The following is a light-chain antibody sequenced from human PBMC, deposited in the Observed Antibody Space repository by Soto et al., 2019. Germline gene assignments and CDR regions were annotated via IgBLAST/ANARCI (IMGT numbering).Light chain of an antibody. Sequence: EIPMTQSPSSLSASVGDRATIXCQASQDLSNDLSWSQQKPGKAPKLLIYEASNLEQGGPSRFSCSGSATAFTRPISSLQPEDFATYYGQQANSFPLTFGGGTKVDIK. CDR2: EAS. CDR3: QQANSFPLT. CDR1: QDLSND. J-gene: IGKJ4*01. V-gene: IGKV1-33*01.